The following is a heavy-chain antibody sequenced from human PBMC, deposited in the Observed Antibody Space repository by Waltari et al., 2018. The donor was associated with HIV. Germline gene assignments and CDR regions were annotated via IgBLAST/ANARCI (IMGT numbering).Heavy chain of an antibody. CDR2: IKQDGSEK. D-gene: IGHD3-10*01. V-gene: IGHV3-7*01. J-gene: IGHJ4*02. CDR3: ARDRHYGSGSPFDY. Sequence: EVQLVESGGGLVQTGGSLRLSCAASGFTFSSHWMSWVRQAPGKGLGWVANIKQDGSEKYYVDSVKGRFTISRDNAKNSLYLQMNSLRAEDTAVYYCARDRHYGSGSPFDYWGQGTLVTVSS. CDR1: GFTFSSHW.